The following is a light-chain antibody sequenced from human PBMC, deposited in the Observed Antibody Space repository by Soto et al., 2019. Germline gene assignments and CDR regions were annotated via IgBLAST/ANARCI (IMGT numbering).Light chain of an antibody. J-gene: IGLJ3*02. CDR2: STN. CDR3: VLYKGSGIPLV. CDR1: SGSVSTSFY. V-gene: IGLV8-61*01. Sequence: QTVVTQEPSLSVSPGGTVTLTFGLSSGSVSTSFYPGWYHQTPGQAPRTLFYSTNTRSSGVPDRFSGSILGNKAARTITGAQTDDECDYYCVLYKGSGIPLVFGGGTKLTVL.